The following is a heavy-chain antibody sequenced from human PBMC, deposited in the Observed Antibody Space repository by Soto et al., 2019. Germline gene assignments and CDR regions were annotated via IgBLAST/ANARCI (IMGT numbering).Heavy chain of an antibody. CDR3: AGAGGRFGRHNPEIDP. Sequence: ASGKVCCEASGYTFTISGISWVRLVPGQGLEWLGWISAYIGNTNYAQKLQGRVTMTTDTSTSTAYMELRSLRSDDTALYSCAGAGGRFGRHNPEIDPWVWRTLGAVAS. CDR2: ISAYIGNT. D-gene: IGHD3-10*01. V-gene: IGHV1-18*04. J-gene: IGHJ5*02. CDR1: GYTFTISG.